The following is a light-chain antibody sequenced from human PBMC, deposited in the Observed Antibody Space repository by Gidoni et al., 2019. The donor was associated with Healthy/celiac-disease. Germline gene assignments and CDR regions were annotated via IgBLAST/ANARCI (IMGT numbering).Light chain of an antibody. Sequence: EIVLTQSPGTLSLSPGERATLSCRASQSVSSSHLAWYQQKPGQAPRLLIYGASSRATGIPDRFSGSGSGTDFTLTISRLEPEDFAVYYCQQYGSSPLTFXGXTKVEIK. V-gene: IGKV3-20*01. J-gene: IGKJ4*01. CDR2: GAS. CDR3: QQYGSSPLT. CDR1: QSVSSSH.